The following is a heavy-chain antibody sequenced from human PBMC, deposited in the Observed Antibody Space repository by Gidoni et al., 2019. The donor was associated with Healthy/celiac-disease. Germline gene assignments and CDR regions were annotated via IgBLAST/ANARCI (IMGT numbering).Heavy chain of an antibody. Sequence: QVQLQESGPGLVKPSETLSLTCTAPGGSISSYYWSWIRQPPGKGLEWIGYIYYSGSTNYHPSLKSRVTISVDTSKNQFSLKLSSVTAADTAVYYCARLLPSSIAAAGNWFDPWGQGTLVTVSS. V-gene: IGHV4-59*01. J-gene: IGHJ5*02. CDR1: GGSISSYY. D-gene: IGHD6-13*01. CDR2: IYYSGST. CDR3: ARLLPSSIAAAGNWFDP.